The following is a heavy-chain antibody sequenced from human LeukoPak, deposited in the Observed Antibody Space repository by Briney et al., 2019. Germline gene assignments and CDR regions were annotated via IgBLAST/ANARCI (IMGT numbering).Heavy chain of an antibody. CDR1: GYTFTGYY. D-gene: IGHD2-2*01. CDR2: INPNSGGT. J-gene: IGHJ5*02. V-gene: IGHV1-2*02. CDR3: ARELGTTSIHWFDP. Sequence: ASVKVSCKASGYTFTGYYIHWVRQAPGQGLEWMGWINPNSGGTNYAQRFQGRVTMTWDTSISTAYMELSRLRSDDTAVYYCARELGTTSIHWFDPWGQGTLVTVSS.